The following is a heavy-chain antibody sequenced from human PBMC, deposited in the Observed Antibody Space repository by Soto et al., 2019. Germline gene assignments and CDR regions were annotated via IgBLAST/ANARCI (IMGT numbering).Heavy chain of an antibody. Sequence: QVQLVQSGAEVKKPGSSVKVSCKASGGTFSSYAISWVRQAPGQGLEWMGEIIPIFGTANYAQKFQGRVTLNAAESTSTDYMEVISLSSADTDVYYCASDYYYDSSGLGYDYYDMDVWGHGTTVTVSS. D-gene: IGHD3-22*01. CDR1: GGTFSSYA. V-gene: IGHV1-69*01. J-gene: IGHJ6*01. CDR3: ASDYYYDSSGLGYDYYDMDV. CDR2: IIPIFGTA.